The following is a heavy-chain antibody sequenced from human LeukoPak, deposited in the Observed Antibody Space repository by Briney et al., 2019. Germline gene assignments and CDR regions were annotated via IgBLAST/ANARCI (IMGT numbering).Heavy chain of an antibody. D-gene: IGHD3-22*01. CDR3: AREGGYYYDSSGYYFDY. V-gene: IGHV3-7*01. CDR2: IKQDRSEK. Sequence: PGGSLRLSCAASGFTFTNYWMSWVRQAPGKGLELVANIKQDRSEKYYVDSVKGRFTISRDNAKNSLYLQMNSLRAEDTAVYYCAREGGYYYDSSGYYFDYWGQGTLVTVSS. J-gene: IGHJ4*02. CDR1: GFTFTNYW.